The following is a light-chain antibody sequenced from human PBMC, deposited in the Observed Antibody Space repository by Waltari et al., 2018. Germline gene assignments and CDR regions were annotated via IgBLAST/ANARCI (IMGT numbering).Light chain of an antibody. Sequence: DIVMTQSPDSLAVSLGVRVTINCKSSQSLLYNSNDNNYLAWYQQKPGQPPKLLFYWASTRHSGVPDRFSGSWSATDFTLTISSPQAEDVAVYYCQQYYSRRTFGQGTRVEIK. J-gene: IGKJ1*01. V-gene: IGKV4-1*01. CDR3: QQYYSRRT. CDR1: QSLLYNSNDNNY. CDR2: WAS.